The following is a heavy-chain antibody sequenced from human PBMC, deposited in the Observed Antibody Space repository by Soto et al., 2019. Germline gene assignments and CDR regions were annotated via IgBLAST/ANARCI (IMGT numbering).Heavy chain of an antibody. Sequence: GGSLRLSCGASGFTFSSYAMSWVRQAPGKGMEWVSAISGSGGSTYYADSVKRRFTISRDNSKNTLFLQMNSLRAEDAVLYYCAKHSIFGVVNHPNHFDYWGQGTLVTVSS. J-gene: IGHJ4*02. CDR3: AKHSIFGVVNHPNHFDY. D-gene: IGHD3-3*01. V-gene: IGHV3-23*01. CDR1: GFTFSSYA. CDR2: ISGSGGST.